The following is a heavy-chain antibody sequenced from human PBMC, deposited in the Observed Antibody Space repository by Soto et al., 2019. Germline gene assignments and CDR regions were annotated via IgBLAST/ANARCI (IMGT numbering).Heavy chain of an antibody. D-gene: IGHD4-17*01. CDR1: GGTFSSYT. CDR2: IIPILGIA. CDR3: ASATPTVVTRGWDY. J-gene: IGHJ4*02. Sequence: QVQLVQSGAEVKKPGSSVKVSCKASGGTFSSYTISWVRQAPGQGLEWMGRIIPILGIANYAQKFQGRVTITADKSPSTAYMELSRLRSEDTAVYYCASATPTVVTRGWDYWGQGTLVTVSS. V-gene: IGHV1-69*02.